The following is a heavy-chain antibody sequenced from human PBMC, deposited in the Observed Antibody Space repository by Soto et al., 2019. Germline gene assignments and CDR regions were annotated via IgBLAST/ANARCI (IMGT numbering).Heavy chain of an antibody. V-gene: IGHV4-34*01. D-gene: IGHD2-15*01. CDR2: INHSGST. J-gene: IGHJ4*02. Sequence: SETLSLTCAVYGGSFSGYYWSWIRQPPGKGLEWIGEINHSGSTNYNPSLKSRVTISVDTSKNQFSLKLSSVTAADTAVYYCASVLHGGYCSGGSCYSHPFDYWGQGTLVTVSS. CDR3: ASVLHGGYCSGGSCYSHPFDY. CDR1: GGSFSGYY.